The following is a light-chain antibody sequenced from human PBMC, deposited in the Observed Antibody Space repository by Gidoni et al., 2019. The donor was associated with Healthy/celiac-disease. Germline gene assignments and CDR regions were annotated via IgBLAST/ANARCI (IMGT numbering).Light chain of an antibody. V-gene: IGLV3-1*01. J-gene: IGLJ3*02. CDR3: QAWDSSTHWV. CDR1: KLGDKY. Sequence: SYELTQPPSVSVSPGQTASLTCSGDKLGDKYACWYQQKPGQSPVLVIDQDSKRPSGIPERFSGSNSGNTATLTISGTQAMDEADYYCQAWDSSTHWVFGGGTKLTVL. CDR2: QDS.